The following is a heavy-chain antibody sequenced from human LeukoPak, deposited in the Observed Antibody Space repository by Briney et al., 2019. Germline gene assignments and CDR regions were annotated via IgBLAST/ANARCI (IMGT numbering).Heavy chain of an antibody. Sequence: SETLSLTCTVSGDSINSLDLWSWVRQPPGKGLEWIGEMYLSGTTRSNPSVKSRVTISIDKSKNQFFLNLSSVTAADTAVYYCAGLVGRYSSGLYYYYFDYWGQGTLVTVSS. CDR2: MYLSGTT. V-gene: IGHV4-4*02. CDR1: GDSINSLDL. CDR3: AGLVGRYSSGLYYYYFDY. D-gene: IGHD3-22*01. J-gene: IGHJ4*02.